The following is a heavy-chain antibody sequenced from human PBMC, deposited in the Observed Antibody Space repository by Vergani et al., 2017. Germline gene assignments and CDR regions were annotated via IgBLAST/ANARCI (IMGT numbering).Heavy chain of an antibody. CDR1: GFTFSSYA. CDR3: AKGIGDGSGGCRKFDY. CDR2: ISGSGGST. Sequence: EVQLLESGGGLVQPGGSLRLSCAASGFTFSSYAMSWVRQAPGKGLEWVSAISGSGGSTYYADSVKGRFTIARDNSKNTMYMQMNSLRGEDTAVNYCAKGIGDGSGGCRKFDYWGQGTLVTVSS. V-gene: IGHV3-23*01. D-gene: IGHD6-19*01. J-gene: IGHJ4*02.